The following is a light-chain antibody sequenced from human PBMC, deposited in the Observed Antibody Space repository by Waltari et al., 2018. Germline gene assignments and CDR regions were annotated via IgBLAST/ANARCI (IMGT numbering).Light chain of an antibody. CDR3: SSQTTSSSVV. J-gene: IGLJ2*01. CDR2: DVS. V-gene: IGLV2-14*01. CDR1: ISDVGAHNY. Sequence: QSALPQPASVSGSPGQSTTISCPGTISDVGAHNYAAWYQQHPGKAPKPLIYDVSNRPPGVSNRCAGSKSGNTASLTISGLHAEDEADYYCSSQTTSSSVVFGGGTKLTVL.